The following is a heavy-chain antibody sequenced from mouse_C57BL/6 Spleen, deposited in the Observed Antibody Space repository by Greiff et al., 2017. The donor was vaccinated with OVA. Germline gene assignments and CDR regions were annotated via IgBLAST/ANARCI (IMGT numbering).Heavy chain of an antibody. CDR1: GYTFTSYW. CDR2: INPSSGYT. Sequence: QVHVKQSGAELAKPGASVKLSCKASGYTFTSYWMHWVKQRPGQGLEWIGYINPSSGYTTYNQKLKDKAPLTAAKSSSTAYMQLSSMTYEDSAVNYCARIYDGYYPWAMDYWGQGTSVTVSS. J-gene: IGHJ4*01. D-gene: IGHD2-3*01. V-gene: IGHV1-7*01. CDR3: ARIYDGYYPWAMDY.